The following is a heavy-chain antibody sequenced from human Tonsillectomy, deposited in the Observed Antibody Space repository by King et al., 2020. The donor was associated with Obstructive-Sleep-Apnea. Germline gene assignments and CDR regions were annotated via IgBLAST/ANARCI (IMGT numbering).Heavy chain of an antibody. D-gene: IGHD2-2*01. CDR2: ISYDGSNK. CDR1: GFTFSSYA. CDR3: ARVMMYCSSTSCYWGPFDY. J-gene: IGHJ4*02. Sequence: VQLVESGGGLVQPGRSLRLSCAASGFTFSSYAMHWVRQAPGKGLEWVAGISYDGSNKYYANSLKGRFTISRDNSKNTLYLQMNSLRAEDTAVYYCARVMMYCSSTSCYWGPFDYWGQGTLVTVSS. V-gene: IGHV3-30-3*01.